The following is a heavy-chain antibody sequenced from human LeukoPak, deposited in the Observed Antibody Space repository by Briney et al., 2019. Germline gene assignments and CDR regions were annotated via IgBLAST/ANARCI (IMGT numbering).Heavy chain of an antibody. D-gene: IGHD3-22*01. CDR2: ISYDGSNK. V-gene: IGHV3-30*18. J-gene: IGHJ4*02. CDR3: AKDLSHYYDSSGLQIYFDY. CDR1: GFTFSFYG. Sequence: GGSLRLSCAASGFTFSFYGMHWVRQAPGKGREWVAFISYDGSNKHYADSVKGRFTISRDNSKNTLYLQMNSLRAEDTAVYYCAKDLSHYYDSSGLQIYFDYWGQGTLVTVSS.